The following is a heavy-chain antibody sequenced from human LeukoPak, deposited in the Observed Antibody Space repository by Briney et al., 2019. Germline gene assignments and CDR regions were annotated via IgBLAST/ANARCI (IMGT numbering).Heavy chain of an antibody. CDR3: ASRSASGNWFLHY. CDR1: GFTFSTHW. J-gene: IGHJ4*02. CDR2: IKQDGSEK. Sequence: GGSLRLSCAASGFTFSTHWMSWVRQIPGKGLEWVANIKQDGSEKHYVDSVRGRFTISRDNAESSLYLQMNSLRAEDTAVYYCASRSASGNWFLHYWGQGTLVTVSS. V-gene: IGHV3-7*03. D-gene: IGHD3-10*01.